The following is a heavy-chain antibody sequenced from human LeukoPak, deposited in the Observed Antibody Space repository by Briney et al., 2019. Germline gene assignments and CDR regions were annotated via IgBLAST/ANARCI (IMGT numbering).Heavy chain of an antibody. CDR1: GFTFSSYW. J-gene: IGHJ4*02. CDR2: IKQDGSEK. CDR3: ARDQNVKQQLLRVFDY. Sequence: PGGSLRLSCAASGFTFSSYWMSWVRQAPGRGLEWVANIKQDGSEKYYVDSVKGRFTISRDNAKNSLYLQMNSLRAEDTAVYYCARDQNVKQQLLRVFDYWGQGTLVTVSS. D-gene: IGHD6-13*01. V-gene: IGHV3-7*01.